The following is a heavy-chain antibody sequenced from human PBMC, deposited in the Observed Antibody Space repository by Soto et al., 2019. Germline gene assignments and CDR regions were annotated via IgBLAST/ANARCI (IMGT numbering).Heavy chain of an antibody. CDR3: ATGSSGWYVDFDY. D-gene: IGHD6-19*01. CDR1: GGSVNSGNYY. Sequence: SETLSLSCTVSGGSVNSGNYYWSWIRQPPGKGLEWIGYIYYSGSTNFNPSLKSRVTISIDTSKNQFSLKLSSVTAADTAVYYCATGSSGWYVDFDYWGQGTLVTVS. V-gene: IGHV4-61*01. J-gene: IGHJ4*02. CDR2: IYYSGST.